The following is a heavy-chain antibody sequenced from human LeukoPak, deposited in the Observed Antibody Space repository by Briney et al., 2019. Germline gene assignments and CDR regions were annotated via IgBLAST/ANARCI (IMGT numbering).Heavy chain of an antibody. Sequence: SETLSLTCAVYGGSFSGYYWSWIRQPPGKGLEWIGEINHSGSTNYNPSLKSRVTISVDTSKNQFSLKLSSVTAADTAVYYCARLGHCSGGSCYPLGYYHYYMDVWGKGTTVTISS. CDR1: GGSFSGYY. J-gene: IGHJ6*03. D-gene: IGHD2-15*01. CDR3: ARLGHCSGGSCYPLGYYHYYMDV. V-gene: IGHV4-34*01. CDR2: INHSGST.